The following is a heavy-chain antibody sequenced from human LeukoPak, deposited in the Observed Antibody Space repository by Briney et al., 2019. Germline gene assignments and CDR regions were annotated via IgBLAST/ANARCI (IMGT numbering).Heavy chain of an antibody. V-gene: IGHV4-39*01. D-gene: IGHD5-24*01. CDR3: ARHFDRDGYKSNAFDI. Sequence: SETVSLTCTVSGGSFSSSSYYWGWIRQPPGKGLEWIGSMYYSGSTYYNASLRSRLTISVDTSKNQFSLKLSSVTAADTAVYYCARHFDRDGYKSNAFDIWGQGTMVTVSS. CDR2: MYYSGST. CDR1: GGSFSSSSYY. J-gene: IGHJ3*02.